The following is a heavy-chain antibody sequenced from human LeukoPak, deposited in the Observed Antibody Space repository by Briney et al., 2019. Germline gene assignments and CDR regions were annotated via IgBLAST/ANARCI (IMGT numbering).Heavy chain of an antibody. CDR2: IYPGDSDI. D-gene: IGHD2-2*01. CDR3: ARALGYCSSTSCYADGWFDP. J-gene: IGHJ5*02. CDR1: GXRFTSYC. Sequence: GESLKISLKGSGXRFTSYCIGWVRQMPGKGLEWMGIIYPGDSDIRYSPSFQDQVTISADKSISTAYLQWSSLKASDTAIYYCARALGYCSSTSCYADGWFDPWGQGTLVTVSS. V-gene: IGHV5-51*01.